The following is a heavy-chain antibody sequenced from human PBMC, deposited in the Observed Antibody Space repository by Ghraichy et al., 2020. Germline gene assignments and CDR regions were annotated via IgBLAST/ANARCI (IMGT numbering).Heavy chain of an antibody. J-gene: IGHJ4*02. D-gene: IGHD3-22*01. CDR1: GFTFSSYA. CDR2: ISGSGGST. V-gene: IGHV3-23*01. Sequence: GGSLRLSCAASGFTFSSYAMSWVRQAPGKGLEWVSAISGSGGSTYYADSVKGRFTISRDNSKNTLYLQMNSLRAEDTAVYYCAKDRPHYYDSIGYGFDYWGQGTLVTVSS. CDR3: AKDRPHYYDSIGYGFDY.